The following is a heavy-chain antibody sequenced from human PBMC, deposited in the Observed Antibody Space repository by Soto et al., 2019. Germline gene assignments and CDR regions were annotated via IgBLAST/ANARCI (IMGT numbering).Heavy chain of an antibody. CDR1: GFTFSSYG. Sequence: QVQLVESGGGVVQPGRSLRLSCAASGFTFSSYGMHWVRQAPGKGLEWVAVISYDGSNKYYADSVKGRFTISRDNSKNTLYLQMNSLRAESTAVYYCASGWYFYLWGRGTLVTVSS. CDR2: ISYDGSNK. CDR3: ASGWYFYL. V-gene: IGHV3-30*03. J-gene: IGHJ2*01.